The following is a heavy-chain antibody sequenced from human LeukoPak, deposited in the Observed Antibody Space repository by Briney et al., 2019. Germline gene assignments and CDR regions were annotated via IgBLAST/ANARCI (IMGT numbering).Heavy chain of an antibody. Sequence: SGPTLVNPPQTLTLTCTFSGFSLSTSGVGVGWIRQPPGKALEWLALIYWNDDKRYSPSLKSRLTITKDTSKNQVVLTMTNMDPVDTATYYCAHRTGYPITFGGVIVNNWFDPWGQGTLVTVSS. J-gene: IGHJ5*02. CDR2: IYWNDDK. CDR3: AHRTGYPITFGGVIVNNWFDP. D-gene: IGHD3-16*02. V-gene: IGHV2-5*01. CDR1: GFSLSTSGVG.